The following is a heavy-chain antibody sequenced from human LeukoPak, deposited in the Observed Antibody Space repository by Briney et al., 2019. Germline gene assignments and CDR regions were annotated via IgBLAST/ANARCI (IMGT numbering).Heavy chain of an antibody. CDR3: ARRFKRGYSYGPFAY. J-gene: IGHJ4*02. CDR1: GYTFTSYG. V-gene: IGHV1-18*01. Sequence: ASVKVSCKASGYTFTSYGISWVRQAPGQGLEWMGWISAYNGNTNYAQKLQGRVTMTTDTSTSTAYMELRSLRSDDTAVYYCARRFKRGYSYGPFAYWGQGTLVTVSS. D-gene: IGHD5-18*01. CDR2: ISAYNGNT.